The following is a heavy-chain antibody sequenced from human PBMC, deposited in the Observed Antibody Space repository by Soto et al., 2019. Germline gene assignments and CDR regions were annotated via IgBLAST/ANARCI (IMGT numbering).Heavy chain of an antibody. V-gene: IGHV1-69*13. J-gene: IGHJ4*02. CDR2: IIPIFGTA. Sequence: ASVKVSCKASGGTFSSYAISWVRQAPGQGLEWMGGIIPIFGTANYAQKFQGRVTITADESTSTAYMELSSLRSEDTAVYYCARDGVEYYDSSGSYDYWGQGTLVTVSS. D-gene: IGHD3-22*01. CDR3: ARDGVEYYDSSGSYDY. CDR1: GGTFSSYA.